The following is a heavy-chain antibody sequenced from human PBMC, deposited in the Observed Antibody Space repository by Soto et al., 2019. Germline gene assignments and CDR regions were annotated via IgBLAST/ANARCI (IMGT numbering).Heavy chain of an antibody. D-gene: IGHD2-8*01. CDR1: DITVSTNY. Sequence: EAQLVETGGGLIQPGGSLRLSCAASDITVSTNYMSWVRQAPGKGLEWVSVIYHGGSTYYADSVKGRFTISRDHSKNTLYLQMISLRAEDTAVYYCARTLGYCTQDICYGYHYYGMDVWGQGTTVTVSS. CDR2: IYHGGST. CDR3: ARTLGYCTQDICYGYHYYGMDV. J-gene: IGHJ6*02. V-gene: IGHV3-53*02.